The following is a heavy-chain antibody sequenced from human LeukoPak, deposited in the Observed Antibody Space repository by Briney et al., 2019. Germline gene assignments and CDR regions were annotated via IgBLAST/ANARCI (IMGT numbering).Heavy chain of an antibody. Sequence: SGTLSLTCAVSGGSISSSHWWTWVRQSPGKGLEWIGEIYHLGSTDYNPSLKSRVTISVDKFKNQFSLELASVTAADTAVYYCAKGSTTGGELRHDYWGQGTQVTVSS. V-gene: IGHV4-4*02. CDR1: GGSISSSHW. D-gene: IGHD1-7*01. J-gene: IGHJ4*02. CDR2: IYHLGST. CDR3: AKGSTTGGELRHDY.